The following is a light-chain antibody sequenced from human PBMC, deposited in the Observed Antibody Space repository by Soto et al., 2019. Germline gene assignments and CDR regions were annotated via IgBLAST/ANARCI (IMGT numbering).Light chain of an antibody. CDR1: QSISSY. CDR3: LQSYSTPGT. J-gene: IGKJ2*01. V-gene: IGKV1-39*01. CDR2: AAS. Sequence: DIQMPQYPSSLYASVGDRVTITCRASQSISSYLNCYKHKPGQAPKLLIYAASSLKSGVPSRFSGSGSGTDFTLTISSLQPEDFATYYCLQSYSTPGTFGQGTKREI.